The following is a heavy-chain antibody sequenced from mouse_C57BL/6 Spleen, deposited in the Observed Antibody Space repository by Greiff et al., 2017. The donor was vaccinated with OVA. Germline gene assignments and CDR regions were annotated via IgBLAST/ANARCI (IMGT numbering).Heavy chain of an antibody. CDR3: ARAPFYDDYENYFDY. CDR2: IDPANGNT. CDR1: GFNIKNTY. Sequence: EVQLQQSVAELVRPGASVKLSCTASGFNIKNTYMHWVKQRPDQGLEWIGRIDPANGNTKYAPKFQGKATITADTSSNTAYLQLSSLTSEDTAIYYCARAPFYDDYENYFDYWGQGTTLTVSS. V-gene: IGHV14-3*01. J-gene: IGHJ2*01. D-gene: IGHD2-4*01.